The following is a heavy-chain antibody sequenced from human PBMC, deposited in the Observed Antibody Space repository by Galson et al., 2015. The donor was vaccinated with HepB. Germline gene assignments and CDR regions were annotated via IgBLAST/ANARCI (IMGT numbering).Heavy chain of an antibody. J-gene: IGHJ6*03. D-gene: IGHD2/OR15-2a*01. V-gene: IGHV1-69*01. CDR1: GGTFSSYA. Sequence: SCKASGGTFSSYAISWVRQAPGQGLEWMGGIIPIFGTANYAQKFQGRVTITADESTSTAYMELSGLRSEDTAVYYCARARGKNIVVVPSSVYYYMDVWGKGTTVTVSS. CDR2: IIPIFGTA. CDR3: ARARGKNIVVVPSSVYYYMDV.